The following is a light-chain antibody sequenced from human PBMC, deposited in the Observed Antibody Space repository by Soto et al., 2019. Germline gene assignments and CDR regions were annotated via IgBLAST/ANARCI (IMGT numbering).Light chain of an antibody. Sequence: QSVLTQPASVSGSPGQSITISCTGSSSDIGSYNRVSWYQQPPGTAPKLIIYEVNKRPAGVSKRFSGSRSGDTASLTISGLQAEDEADYYCSSYAGPITFYVFGTGTKLTVL. CDR3: SSYAGPITFYV. CDR2: EVN. V-gene: IGLV2-23*02. CDR1: SSDIGSYNR. J-gene: IGLJ1*01.